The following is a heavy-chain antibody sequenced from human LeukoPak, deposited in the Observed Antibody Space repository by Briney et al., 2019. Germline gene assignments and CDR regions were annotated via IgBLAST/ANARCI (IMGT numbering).Heavy chain of an antibody. CDR1: GFTFSNYW. D-gene: IGHD1-7*01. Sequence: GGSLRLSCTASGFTFSNYWMSWVRQTPEKGLEWVANIKQDGSETVYVDSVKGRFTISRDNAQSSLYLQMNSLRAEDTAVYYCARGRTGTIFDYWGQGTLVTVSS. J-gene: IGHJ4*02. CDR2: IKQDGSET. V-gene: IGHV3-7*04. CDR3: ARGRTGTIFDY.